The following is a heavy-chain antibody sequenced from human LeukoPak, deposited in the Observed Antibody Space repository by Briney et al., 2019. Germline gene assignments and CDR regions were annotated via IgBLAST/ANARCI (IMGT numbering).Heavy chain of an antibody. CDR2: INHSGST. Sequence: PSETLSLTCAVYGGSFSGYYRSWIRQPPGKGLEWIGEINHSGSTNYNPSLKSRFTISVDTSKNQFSLKLSSVTAADTAVYYCARDYYDSSGYYFFDPWGQGTLVTVSS. CDR3: ARDYYDSSGYYFFDP. V-gene: IGHV4-34*01. CDR1: GGSFSGYY. J-gene: IGHJ5*02. D-gene: IGHD3-22*01.